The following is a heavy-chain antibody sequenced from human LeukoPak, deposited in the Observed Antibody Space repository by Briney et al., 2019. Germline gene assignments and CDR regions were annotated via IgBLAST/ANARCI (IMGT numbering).Heavy chain of an antibody. CDR2: ISSSSSYI. J-gene: IGHJ1*01. Sequence: GGSLRLSCAASGFTVSSNYMSWVRQAPGKGLEWVSSISSSSSYIYYADSVKGRFTISRDNSKNTLYPQMNGLRDEDTAVYYCVQEARRDGYKLAPVAEHWGQGTLVTVSS. CDR3: VQEARRDGYKLAPVAEH. V-gene: IGHV3-21*04. D-gene: IGHD5-24*01. CDR1: GFTVSSNY.